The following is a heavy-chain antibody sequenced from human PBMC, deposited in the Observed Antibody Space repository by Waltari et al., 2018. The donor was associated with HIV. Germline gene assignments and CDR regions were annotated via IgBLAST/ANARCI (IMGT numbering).Heavy chain of an antibody. V-gene: IGHV3-66*01. CDR2: MYTNGTT. Sequence: EVHLVESGVGLVQPGGSLRLSCAVPGFNVSANYMSWVRQAPGKGLEWVSLMYTNGTTYYADSVKGRVTISRDNSKNTVYLQMNDLRAEDTAVYYCATDDFLTYWGQGALVTVSS. CDR3: ATDDFLTY. D-gene: IGHD7-27*01. CDR1: GFNVSANY. J-gene: IGHJ4*02.